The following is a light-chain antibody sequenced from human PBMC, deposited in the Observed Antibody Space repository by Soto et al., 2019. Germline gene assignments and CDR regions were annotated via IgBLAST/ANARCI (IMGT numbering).Light chain of an antibody. CDR3: QQYGGSPPT. CDR2: GAS. J-gene: IGKJ1*01. Sequence: ETVLTQSPGTLSLSPGERATLSCRVSQSVSSSYLAWYHQRPGQAPRLLIYGASNRATGIPDRFSGSGSGTHFTLTIDRLEPEDFALYYCQQYGGSPPTFGQGTKVDIK. V-gene: IGKV3-20*01. CDR1: QSVSSSY.